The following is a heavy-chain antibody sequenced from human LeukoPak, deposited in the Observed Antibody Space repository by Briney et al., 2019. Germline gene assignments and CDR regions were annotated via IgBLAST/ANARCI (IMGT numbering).Heavy chain of an antibody. D-gene: IGHD3-10*01. CDR2: ISGNGGRT. V-gene: IGHV3-23*01. CDR3: AKDFGRNLGGPGY. CDR1: GFTFSTYT. J-gene: IGHJ4*02. Sequence: RGSLRLSCAASGFTFSTYTMAWVRQAPGGGLEWVSGISGNGGRTYYADSVKGRFAISRDDSKSTLYLQMNSLRGEDTAVYYCAKDFGRNLGGPGYWGRGTLVIVSS.